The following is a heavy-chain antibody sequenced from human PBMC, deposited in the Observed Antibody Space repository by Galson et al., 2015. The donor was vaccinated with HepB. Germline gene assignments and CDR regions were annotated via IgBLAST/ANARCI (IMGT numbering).Heavy chain of an antibody. CDR3: ARDRDWAFDY. V-gene: IGHV3-48*01. CDR2: ISSSSFTK. CDR1: GFTFSSYS. D-gene: IGHD3/OR15-3a*01. Sequence: SLRLSCAVSGFTFSSYSMNWVRQAPGKGLEWVSYISSSSFTKSYADSVKSRFTISRDNAKNSLDLQMNSLRAEDTAVYYCARDRDWAFDYWGQGTLVTVSS. J-gene: IGHJ4*02.